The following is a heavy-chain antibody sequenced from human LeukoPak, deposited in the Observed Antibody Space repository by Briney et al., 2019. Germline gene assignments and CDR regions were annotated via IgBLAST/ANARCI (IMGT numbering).Heavy chain of an antibody. J-gene: IGHJ4*02. D-gene: IGHD3-16*02. CDR2: IYYSGST. CDR3: ARRPLGGVIGAFDY. Sequence: SETLSLTCTVSGGSISSGGYCWSWIRQHPGKGLEWIGYIYYSGSTYYNPSLKSRVTISVDTSKNQFSLKLSSVTAADTAVYYCARRPLGGVIGAFDYWGQGTLVTVSS. V-gene: IGHV4-31*03. CDR1: GGSISSGGYC.